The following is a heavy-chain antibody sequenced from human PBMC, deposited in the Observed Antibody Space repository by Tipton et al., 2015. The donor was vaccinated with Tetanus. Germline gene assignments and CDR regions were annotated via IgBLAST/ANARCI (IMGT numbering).Heavy chain of an antibody. J-gene: IGHJ6*02. CDR2: IYYSGST. CDR1: GGSISSYY. D-gene: IGHD4-11*01. CDR3: AREFGLTTSLSGYYYYYGMDV. V-gene: IGHV4-59*12. Sequence: TLSLTCTVSGGSISSYYWSWIRQPPGKGLEWIGYIYYSGSTNYNPSLKSRVTISVDTSKNQFSLKLSSVTAADTAVYYCAREFGLTTSLSGYYYYYGMDVWGQGTTVTVSS.